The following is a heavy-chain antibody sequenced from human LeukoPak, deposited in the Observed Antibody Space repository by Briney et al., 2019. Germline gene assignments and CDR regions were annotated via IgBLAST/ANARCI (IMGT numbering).Heavy chain of an antibody. D-gene: IGHD3-22*01. Sequence: GGSLRLSCAASGFTFSSYWMHWVRQAPGKGLVWVSRINTEGTTTSYADSVKGRFTISRDNAKSTLYLQMNSLRAEDTALYYCARAHDNHNSSGYSYDYWGQGTLVTVSS. CDR3: ARAHDNHNSSGYSYDY. V-gene: IGHV3-74*01. CDR1: GFTFSSYW. CDR2: INTEGTTT. J-gene: IGHJ4*02.